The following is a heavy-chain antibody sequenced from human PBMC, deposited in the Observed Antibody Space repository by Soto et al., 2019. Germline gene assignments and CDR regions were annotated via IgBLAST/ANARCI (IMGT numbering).Heavy chain of an antibody. V-gene: IGHV3-48*02. Sequence: PGGSLRLSCAASGFTFSSYSMNWVRQAPGKGLEWVSYISSSSSTIYYADSVKGRFTISRDNAKNSLYLQMNSLRDEDTAVYYCARGVLTGYYSYYYYGMDVWGQGTTVTVSS. CDR1: GFTFSSYS. J-gene: IGHJ6*02. CDR3: ARGVLTGYYSYYYYGMDV. CDR2: ISSSSSTI. D-gene: IGHD3-9*01.